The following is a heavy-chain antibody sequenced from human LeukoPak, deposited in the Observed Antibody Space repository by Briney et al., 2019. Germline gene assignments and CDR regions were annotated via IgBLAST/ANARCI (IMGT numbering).Heavy chain of an antibody. CDR3: ARDRGDFWSGYHFLDY. CDR2: ISHDGDNT. J-gene: IGHJ4*02. Sequence: GGSLRLSCEASGFAFGSYAMHWVRQAPGRGLEWVAVISHDGDNTNSGESVRGRFTISRDNAKNSLYLQMNSLRAEDTAVYYCARDRGDFWSGYHFLDYWGQGTLVTVSS. CDR1: GFAFGSYA. D-gene: IGHD3-3*01. V-gene: IGHV3-30-3*01.